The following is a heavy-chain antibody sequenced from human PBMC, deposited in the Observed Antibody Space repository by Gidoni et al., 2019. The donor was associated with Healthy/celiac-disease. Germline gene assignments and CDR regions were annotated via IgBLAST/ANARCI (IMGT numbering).Heavy chain of an antibody. V-gene: IGHV3-48*03. CDR1: GFTFRSYE. Sequence: EVQLVESGGGLVQPGGSLRLSCAASGFTFRSYEMNWVRQAPGKGLEWVSYISSSGSTIYYADSVKGRFTISRDNAKNSLYLQMNSLRAEDTAVYYCARDPIWSGYSVFDYWGQGTLVTVSS. CDR2: ISSSGSTI. D-gene: IGHD3-3*01. J-gene: IGHJ4*02. CDR3: ARDPIWSGYSVFDY.